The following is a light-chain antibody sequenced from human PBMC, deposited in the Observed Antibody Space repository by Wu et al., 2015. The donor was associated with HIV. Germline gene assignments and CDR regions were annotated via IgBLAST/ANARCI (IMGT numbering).Light chain of an antibody. CDR3: QQLHSYPLT. CDR1: RHHYF. V-gene: IGKV1-9*01. Sequence: DIYLTPVSILPVCICGRQSQHHLPGQSRHHYFFRLVSAKTKEKYPNLLIYAASTLQSGVPSRFSGSGSGTEFTLTISSLQPEDVATYYCQQLHSYPLTFGGGTEGGDQT. CDR2: AAS. J-gene: IGKJ4*01.